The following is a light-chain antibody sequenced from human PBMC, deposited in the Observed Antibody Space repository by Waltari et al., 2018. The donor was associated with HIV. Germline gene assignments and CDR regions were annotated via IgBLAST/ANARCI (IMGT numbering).Light chain of an antibody. CDR2: AAS. Sequence: DIQMTQSPSSLSAFAGDRVTITCRASQAISNQLAWYQHKAGRVPKLLIYAASTVQSWVPSRFNGSGSGTDFTLTITNLQPEDIATYYCQKFNSAPLTFGGGTKVEIK. CDR3: QKFNSAPLT. CDR1: QAISNQ. J-gene: IGKJ4*01. V-gene: IGKV1-27*01.